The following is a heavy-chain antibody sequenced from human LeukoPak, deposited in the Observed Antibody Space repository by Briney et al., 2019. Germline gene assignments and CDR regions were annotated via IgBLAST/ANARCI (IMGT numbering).Heavy chain of an antibody. CDR2: MNPYSGNT. V-gene: IGHV1-8*03. CDR3: ARGPDCSGGSCYYWFDP. Sequence: ASVTVSCKASGYTFTSYDINWVRQAPGQGLAWMGWMNPYSGNTVYAQKIQGRVTITRNTPTSTAYMKLNSLTSEGTAVYYCARGPDCSGGSCYYWFDPWGQGTLVTVSS. D-gene: IGHD2-15*01. CDR1: GYTFTSYD. J-gene: IGHJ5*02.